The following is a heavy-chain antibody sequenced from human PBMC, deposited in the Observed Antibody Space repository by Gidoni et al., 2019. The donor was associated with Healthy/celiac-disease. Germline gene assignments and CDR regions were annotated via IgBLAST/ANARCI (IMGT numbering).Heavy chain of an antibody. CDR1: GFTFSSYG. CDR2: ISYDGSNK. J-gene: IGHJ4*02. CDR3: AKEDVGATFDY. Sequence: QVQLVESGGGVVQPGRSLRLSCAASGFTFSSYGMHWVRQAPGKGLEWVAVISYDGSNKYYTDSVKGRFTISRDNSKNTLSLQMNSLRAEDTAVYYCAKEDVGATFDYWGQGTLVTVSS. V-gene: IGHV3-30*18. D-gene: IGHD1-26*01.